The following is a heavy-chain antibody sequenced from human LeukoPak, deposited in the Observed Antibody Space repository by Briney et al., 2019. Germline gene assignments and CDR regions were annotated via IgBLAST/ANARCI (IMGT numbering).Heavy chain of an antibody. CDR1: GFTFDDYA. D-gene: IGHD1-26*01. CDR3: RVGKNGWDFDH. CDR2: ISWNSGSI. J-gene: IGHJ4*02. Sequence: GRSLRLSCAASGFTFDDYAMHWVRQAPGKGLEWVSGISWNSGSIGYADSVKGRFTISRDNAKNSLYLQMFSLRVDDSAVYCARVGKNGWDFDHWGQGTLVTVSS. V-gene: IGHV3-9*01.